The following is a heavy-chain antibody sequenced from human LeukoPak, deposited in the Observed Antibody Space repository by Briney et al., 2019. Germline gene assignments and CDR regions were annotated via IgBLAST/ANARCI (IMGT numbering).Heavy chain of an antibody. CDR2: IKQDGREK. CDR3: ARDQILSYCSSTSCYPEDRASNWFDP. J-gene: IGHJ5*02. CDR1: GFTFSSYW. Sequence: GGSLRLSCAPSGFTFSSYWMSWVRQAPGKGLEWVANIKQDGREKYYVDSVKGRFTISRDNAKNSLYLQMNSLRAEDTAVYYCARDQILSYCSSTSCYPEDRASNWFDPWGQGTLVTVSS. V-gene: IGHV3-7*01. D-gene: IGHD2-2*01.